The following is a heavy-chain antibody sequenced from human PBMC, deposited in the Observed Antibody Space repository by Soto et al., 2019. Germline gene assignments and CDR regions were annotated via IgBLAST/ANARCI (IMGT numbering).Heavy chain of an antibody. V-gene: IGHV1-18*01. Sequence: ASVKVSCKASGYTFTSYGISWVRQAPGQGLEWMGWISANNGTTNYAQKFQGRVTITADKSTSTAYMELSSLRSEDTAVYYCASSSWPLNWFDPWGQGTLVTVSS. CDR2: ISANNGTT. CDR3: ASSSWPLNWFDP. CDR1: GYTFTSYG. D-gene: IGHD6-13*01. J-gene: IGHJ5*02.